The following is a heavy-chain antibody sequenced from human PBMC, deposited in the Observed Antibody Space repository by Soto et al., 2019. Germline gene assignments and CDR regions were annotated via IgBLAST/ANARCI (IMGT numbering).Heavy chain of an antibody. CDR3: ARGTVGLPRWFDP. Sequence: ASVKVSCKASCYTFTICGISCVRQAPGQGLEWMGWISAYNGNTNYAQKLQGRVTMTTDTSTSTAYMELRSLRSDDTAVYYCARGTVGLPRWFDPWGQGTLVTVSS. D-gene: IGHD2-2*01. CDR1: CYTFTICG. V-gene: IGHV1-18*01. CDR2: ISAYNGNT. J-gene: IGHJ5*02.